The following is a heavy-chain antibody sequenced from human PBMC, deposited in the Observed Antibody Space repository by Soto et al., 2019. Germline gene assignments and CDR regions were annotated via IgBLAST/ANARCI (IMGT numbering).Heavy chain of an antibody. D-gene: IGHD2-21*02. Sequence: PSENLSLTCGVFYDSTRSRYWWTWLRRPPGRGLEWIGEVNQSGTSNYNPSLKSRVTVSIDNSKNQFSLTMTSVTAADTAVYFCARGRDLLSGDCSLDSFDPGGQGPRVIV. CDR3: ARGRDLLSGDCSLDSFDP. V-gene: IGHV4-4*02. CDR1: YDSTRSRYW. CDR2: VNQSGTS. J-gene: IGHJ5*02.